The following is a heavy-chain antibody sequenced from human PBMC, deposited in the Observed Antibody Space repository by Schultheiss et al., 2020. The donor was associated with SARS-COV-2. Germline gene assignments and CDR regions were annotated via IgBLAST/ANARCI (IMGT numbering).Heavy chain of an antibody. CDR2: ISSTGSTI. Sequence: GGSLRLSCAASGFSFRDYEMNWVRQAPGKGLEWVSYISSTGSTIYYADSVKGRFTISRDNANNSLYLQMHSLRAEDTAVYYCARDQYSSGWTWGQGTLVTVAS. CDR1: GFSFRDYE. V-gene: IGHV3-48*03. D-gene: IGHD6-19*01. J-gene: IGHJ5*02. CDR3: ARDQYSSGWT.